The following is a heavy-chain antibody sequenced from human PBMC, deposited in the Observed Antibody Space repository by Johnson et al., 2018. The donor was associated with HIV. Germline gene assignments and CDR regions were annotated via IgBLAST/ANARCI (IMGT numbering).Heavy chain of an antibody. CDR1: GFTFSSYW. CDR3: ARQVVADYRGALGAFDI. CDR2: IKQDGSEK. Sequence: MLLVESGGGVVRPGGSLRLSCAASGFTFSSYWMSWVRQAPGKGLEWVANIKQDGSEKYYVDSVKGRFTISRDNAKNSLYLQMNSLRAEDTAVYYCARQVVADYRGALGAFDIWGHGTMVTVSS. V-gene: IGHV3-7*01. J-gene: IGHJ3*02. D-gene: IGHD3-22*01.